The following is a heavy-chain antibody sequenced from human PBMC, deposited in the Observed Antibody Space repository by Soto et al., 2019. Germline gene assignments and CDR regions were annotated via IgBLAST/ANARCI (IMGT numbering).Heavy chain of an antibody. J-gene: IGHJ4*02. D-gene: IGHD3-9*01. CDR3: ANGRATYGLLTHDY. V-gene: IGHV3-23*01. CDR1: GFSFRNYA. CDR2: LTGSSSNT. Sequence: ESLRLSCAASGFSFRNYAMSWVRQAPGKRLEWISTLTGSSSNTYYADSVKGRFAISRDNSRNTLYLQMHSLTAEDTAVYYCANGRATYGLLTHDYWGQGTLVTVSS.